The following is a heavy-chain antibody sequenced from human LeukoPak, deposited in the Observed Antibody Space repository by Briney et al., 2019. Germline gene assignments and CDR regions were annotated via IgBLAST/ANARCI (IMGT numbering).Heavy chain of an antibody. CDR1: GYSFTSYW. V-gene: IGHV5-10-1*01. J-gene: IGHJ4*02. CDR2: IDPSDSYT. Sequence: GESLKISCKGFGYSFTSYWISWVRQMPGKGLEWMGRIDPSDSYTNYSPSFQGHVTISADKSISTAYLQWSSLKASDTAMYYCARLVADIVATSPHSSSSPDPIDYWGQGTLVTVSS. CDR3: ARLVADIVATSPHSSSSPDPIDY. D-gene: IGHD5-12*01.